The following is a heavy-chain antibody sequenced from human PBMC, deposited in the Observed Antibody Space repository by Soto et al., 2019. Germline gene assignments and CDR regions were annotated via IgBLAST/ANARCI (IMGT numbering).Heavy chain of an antibody. D-gene: IGHD3-10*01. V-gene: IGHV3-23*01. J-gene: IGHJ5*02. CDR1: GFTFSSYA. CDR3: ATAVTGSGSYS. CDR2: ISCSGGST. Sequence: PGGSLRLSCAASGFTFSSYAMSWVRQAPGKGLEWVSAISCSGGSTYYADSVRGRFTISRDNSKNTLYLQMNSLRAEDTAVYYCATAVTGSGSYSWGQGTLVTVS.